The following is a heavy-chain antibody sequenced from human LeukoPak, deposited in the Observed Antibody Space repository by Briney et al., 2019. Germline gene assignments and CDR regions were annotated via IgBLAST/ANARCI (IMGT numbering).Heavy chain of an antibody. Sequence: PSETLSLTCAVYGVSFSGYYWSWIRQPPGKGLEWIGEINHSGSTNYNPSLKSRVTISVDTSKNQFSLKLSSVTAADTAVYYCAVEYSSSDWFDPWGQGTLVTVSS. CDR2: INHSGST. J-gene: IGHJ5*02. V-gene: IGHV4-34*01. CDR3: AVEYSSSDWFDP. D-gene: IGHD6-6*01. CDR1: GVSFSGYY.